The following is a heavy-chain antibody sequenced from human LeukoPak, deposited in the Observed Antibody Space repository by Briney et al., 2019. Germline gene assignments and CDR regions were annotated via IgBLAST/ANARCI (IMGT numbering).Heavy chain of an antibody. Sequence: GGSLRLSCAASGFTFTSYGIHWVRQAPGKGLEWVAVISYDGSNKYYADSVKGRFTISRDNSKNTVYLQMNSLRAEDTAVYYCATTGAPSHYYFYGMDVWGQGTTVTVSS. J-gene: IGHJ6*02. CDR2: ISYDGSNK. V-gene: IGHV3-30*03. D-gene: IGHD4-17*01. CDR1: GFTFTSYG. CDR3: ATTGAPSHYYFYGMDV.